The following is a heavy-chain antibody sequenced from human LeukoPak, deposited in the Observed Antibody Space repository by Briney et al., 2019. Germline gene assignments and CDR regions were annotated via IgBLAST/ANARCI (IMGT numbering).Heavy chain of an antibody. Sequence: GRSLRLSCAASGFTFSSYAMHWVRQAPGKGLEWVAVISYDGSNKYYADSVKGRSTISRDNAKNSLYLQMNSLRDEDTAVYYCARESPDGGYTFWGQGTLVTVSS. CDR1: GFTFSSYA. J-gene: IGHJ4*02. CDR3: ARESPDGGYTF. D-gene: IGHD5-12*01. CDR2: ISYDGSNK. V-gene: IGHV3-30-3*01.